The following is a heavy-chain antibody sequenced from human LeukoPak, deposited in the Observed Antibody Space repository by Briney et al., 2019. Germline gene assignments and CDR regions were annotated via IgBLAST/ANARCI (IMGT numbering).Heavy chain of an antibody. CDR1: GGSISSTYYY. J-gene: IGHJ2*01. Sequence: SETLSLTCTLSGGSISSTYYYWGWIRQPPGKGLEWIANIYHSGSTYYNPSLKRRATISADKSKKQFSLKLTSVTAADTAVYYCARAFPQAYYYDSSGYPPLDFDLWGRGTLVTVSS. CDR3: ARAFPQAYYYDSSGYPPLDFDL. D-gene: IGHD3-22*01. CDR2: IYHSGST. V-gene: IGHV4-39*07.